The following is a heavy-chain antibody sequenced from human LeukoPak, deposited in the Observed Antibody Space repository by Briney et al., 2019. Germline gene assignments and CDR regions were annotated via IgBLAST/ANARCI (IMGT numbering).Heavy chain of an antibody. J-gene: IGHJ6*03. CDR1: GYSISSGYY. D-gene: IGHD2-2*01. CDR3: ARENCSSTSCYGRLNYYYYYMDV. V-gene: IGHV4-38-2*02. CDR2: IYHSGST. Sequence: PSETLSLTCTVSGYSISSGYYWGWIRPPPGKGLEWIGSIYHSGSTYYNPSLKSRVTISVDTSKNQFSLKLSSVTAADTAVYYCARENCSSTSCYGRLNYYYYYMDVWGKGTTVTVSS.